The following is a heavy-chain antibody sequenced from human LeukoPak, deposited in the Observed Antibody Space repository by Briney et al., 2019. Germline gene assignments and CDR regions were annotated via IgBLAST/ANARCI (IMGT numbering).Heavy chain of an antibody. CDR3: AFGVDTSSWYDY. Sequence: PSETLSLTCTVSGGSISGYYWSWIRQPPGKGLEWIGYIYYSGSTNYNPSLKSRLTMSVDTSKNQISLKLTSVTAADTAVYYCAFGVDTSSWYDYWGQGTLVTVSS. V-gene: IGHV4-59*08. D-gene: IGHD6-13*01. J-gene: IGHJ4*02. CDR2: IYYSGST. CDR1: GGSISGYY.